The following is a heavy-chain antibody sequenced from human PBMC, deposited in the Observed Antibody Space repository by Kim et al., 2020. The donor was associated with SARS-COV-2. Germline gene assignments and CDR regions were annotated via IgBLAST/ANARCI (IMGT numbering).Heavy chain of an antibody. Sequence: STSYAKKFQGRVTMTRDTSTSTVYMELSSLRSEDTAVYYCAREGRDGYNPWGQGTLVTVSS. V-gene: IGHV1-46*01. J-gene: IGHJ5*02. CDR2: ST. D-gene: IGHD5-12*01. CDR3: AREGRDGYNP.